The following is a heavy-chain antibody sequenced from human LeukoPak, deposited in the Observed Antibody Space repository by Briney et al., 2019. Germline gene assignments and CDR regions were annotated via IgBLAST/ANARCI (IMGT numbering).Heavy chain of an antibody. CDR2: VSYDGTNK. D-gene: IGHD4/OR15-4a*01. V-gene: IGHV3-30*03. Sequence: PGGSLRLSCAASELIVSSNHMSWVRQAPGKGLEWVAVVSYDGTNKFYADSVKGRFTISRDSSKNTLYLQMNSLGVEDTAVYYCAREIGTSRAGLAWFELWGQGTMVTVSS. CDR1: ELIVSSNH. J-gene: IGHJ3*01. CDR3: AREIGTSRAGLAWFEL.